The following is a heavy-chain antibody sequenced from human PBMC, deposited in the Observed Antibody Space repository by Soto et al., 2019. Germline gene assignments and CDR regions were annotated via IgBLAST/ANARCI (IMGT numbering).Heavy chain of an antibody. CDR1: GYTFTSDG. CDR3: AAWAGQVRGYGGPFDY. CDR2: ISTYNGNT. D-gene: IGHD5-12*01. V-gene: IGHV1-18*04. J-gene: IGHJ4*02. Sequence: QVQLVQPGADVKKPGASVKVSCKASGYTFTSDGISWVRQAPGQGLEWMGWISTYNGNTKFAQKLQGRVTMTTDTSTSTVYMELRSLTSDDTAVYYCAAWAGQVRGYGGPFDYWGQGTLLTVSS.